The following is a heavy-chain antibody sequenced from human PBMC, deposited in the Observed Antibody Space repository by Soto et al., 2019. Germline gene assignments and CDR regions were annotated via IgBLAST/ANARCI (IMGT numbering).Heavy chain of an antibody. CDR2: INTCNGNT. CDR3: AMVDVYVTPSPQDV. D-gene: IGHD3-16*01. J-gene: IGHJ6*02. Sequence: QVQLVQSGAEVKNPGASVKVSCKASGYTCTRYGIGWARQAPGQGLEWMGWINTCNGNTNYSQNVQGRVTLTTDTTTSTAYMELRSLRSNDTGIYYCAMVDVYVTPSPQDVWGQGTTVIVSS. V-gene: IGHV1-18*01. CDR1: GYTCTRYG.